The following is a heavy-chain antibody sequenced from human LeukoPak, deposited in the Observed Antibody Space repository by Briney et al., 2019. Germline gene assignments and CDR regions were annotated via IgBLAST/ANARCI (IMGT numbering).Heavy chain of an antibody. J-gene: IGHJ6*02. CDR1: GFSVSSNY. CDR2: IYSGGTT. CDR3: AKGQWENYYYYYGMDV. V-gene: IGHV3-53*01. Sequence: GGSLRLSCAASGFSVSSNYMNWVRQAPGKGLEGVSIIYSGGTTYYADSVKGRFTISRDNSKNTLYLQMNSLRAEDTAVYYCAKGQWENYYYYYGMDVWGQGTTVTVSS. D-gene: IGHD1-26*01.